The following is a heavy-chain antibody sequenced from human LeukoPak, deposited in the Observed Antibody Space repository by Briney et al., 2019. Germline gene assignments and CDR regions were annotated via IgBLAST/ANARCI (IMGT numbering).Heavy chain of an antibody. CDR1: GLSFSDSY. CDR2: ISGMGHDI. J-gene: IGHJ5*02. Sequence: SGGSLRLSCVVSGLSFSDSYTTWIRQTPGMGLESLAYISGMGHDIYYADSVKGRFTISRDNAKNSLYLQMNSLRAEDTALCYCARDRGVDTAMVNWFDPWGQGTLVTVSS. D-gene: IGHD5-18*01. V-gene: IGHV3-11*01. CDR3: ARDRGVDTAMVNWFDP.